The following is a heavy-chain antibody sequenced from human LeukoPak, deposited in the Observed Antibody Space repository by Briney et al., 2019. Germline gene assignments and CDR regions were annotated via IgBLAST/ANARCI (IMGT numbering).Heavy chain of an antibody. CDR3: TRALDY. Sequence: GGSLRLSCATSGFTFSNFWMDWVRQAAGKGLEWVANINQNGGEKYYADSVEGRFTISRDNAKNSLYLQMNSLRVEDTAVYYCTRALDYWGQGTLVTVSS. CDR1: GFTFSNFW. J-gene: IGHJ4*02. CDR2: INQNGGEK. V-gene: IGHV3-7*04.